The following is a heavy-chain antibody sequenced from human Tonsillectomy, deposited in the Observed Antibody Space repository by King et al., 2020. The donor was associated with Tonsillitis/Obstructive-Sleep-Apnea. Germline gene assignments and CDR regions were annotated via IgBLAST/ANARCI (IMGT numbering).Heavy chain of an antibody. CDR2: ISYDGSNK. D-gene: IGHD6-13*01. J-gene: IGHJ6*02. V-gene: IGHV3-30*04. CDR3: ARDIAAAGTYYGMDV. CDR1: GFTFSSYA. Sequence: VQLVESGGGVVQPGRSLRLSCAASGFTFSSYAMHWVRQAPGKGLEWVAVISYDGSNKYYADSVKGRFTISRDNSKNTLYLQMNSLRVEETAVYYCARDIAAAGTYYGMDVWGQGTTVIFSS.